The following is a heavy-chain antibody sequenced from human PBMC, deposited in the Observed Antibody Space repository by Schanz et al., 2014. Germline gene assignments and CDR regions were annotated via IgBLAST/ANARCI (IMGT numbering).Heavy chain of an antibody. Sequence: EGQLVESGGGLVQPGGSLRLSCVVSGFNFRNYWMSWVRQAPGKGLEWVASIKQEGDEKNYVDSVKGRFTISRDNAKNSLFLQMNSLRADDTAVYYCARPLGPNYYYYGLDVWGQGTTVTVSS. CDR3: ARPLGPNYYYYGLDV. V-gene: IGHV3-7*01. CDR1: GFNFRNYW. CDR2: IKQEGDEK. J-gene: IGHJ6*02.